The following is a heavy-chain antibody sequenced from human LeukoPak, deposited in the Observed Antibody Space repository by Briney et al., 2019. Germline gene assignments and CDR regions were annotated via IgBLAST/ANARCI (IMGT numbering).Heavy chain of an antibody. CDR2: ISGSGGST. CDR3: AFYGDFRDRLFDY. J-gene: IGHJ4*02. D-gene: IGHD7-27*01. CDR1: GFTFSSYA. V-gene: IGHV3-23*01. Sequence: PGGSLRLSCAASGFTFSSYAMSWVRQAPGKGLEWVSAISGSGGSTYYADSVKGRFTISRDNSKNTPYLQMNSLRAEDTAVYYCAFYGDFRDRLFDYWGQGTLVTVSS.